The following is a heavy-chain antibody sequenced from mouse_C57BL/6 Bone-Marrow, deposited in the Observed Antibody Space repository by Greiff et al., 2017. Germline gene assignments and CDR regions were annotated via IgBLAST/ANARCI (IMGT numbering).Heavy chain of an antibody. CDR3: ARWLYYYAMDY. CDR1: GYTFTSYW. Sequence: VQLQQPGAELVKPGASVKLSCKASGYTFTSYWMHWVKQRPGQGLEWIGMIHPNSGSTNYNEKFKSKATLTVDKSSSTAYMQRSSLTSEDSAVYYCARWLYYYAMDYWGQGTSGTVSS. J-gene: IGHJ4*01. V-gene: IGHV1-64*01. D-gene: IGHD2-2*01. CDR2: IHPNSGST.